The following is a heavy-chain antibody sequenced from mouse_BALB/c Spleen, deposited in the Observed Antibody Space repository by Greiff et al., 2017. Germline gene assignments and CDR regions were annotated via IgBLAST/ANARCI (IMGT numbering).Heavy chain of an antibody. V-gene: IGHV5-17*02. CDR1: GFTFSSFG. Sequence: EVKLVESGGGLVQPGGSRKLSCAASGFTFSSFGMHWVRQAPEKGLEWVAYISSGSSTIYYADTVKGRFTISRDNPKNTLFLQMTSLRSEDTAMYYCARRDGYYDAMDYWGQGTSVTVSS. CDR3: ARRDGYYDAMDY. D-gene: IGHD2-3*01. CDR2: ISSGSSTI. J-gene: IGHJ4*01.